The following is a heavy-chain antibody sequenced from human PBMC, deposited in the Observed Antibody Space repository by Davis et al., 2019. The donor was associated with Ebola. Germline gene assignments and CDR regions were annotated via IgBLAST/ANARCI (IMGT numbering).Heavy chain of an antibody. Sequence: GESLKISCKASGYTFTSYGISWVRQAPGQGLEWMGWISAYNGNTNYAQKLQGRVTMTTDTSTSTAYMELSSLRSEDTAVYYCARLGYDFWSGYYSPTRYYGMDVWGQGTTVTVSS. J-gene: IGHJ6*02. CDR2: ISAYNGNT. V-gene: IGHV1-18*01. D-gene: IGHD3-3*01. CDR1: GYTFTSYG. CDR3: ARLGYDFWSGYYSPTRYYGMDV.